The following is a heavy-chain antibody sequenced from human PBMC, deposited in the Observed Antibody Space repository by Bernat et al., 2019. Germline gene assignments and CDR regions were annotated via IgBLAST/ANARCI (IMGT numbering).Heavy chain of an antibody. CDR2: RSGSGRTT. CDR3: AKERRLVLLPPGPGGEDY. V-gene: IGHV3-23*04. D-gene: IGHD2-8*01. Sequence: EVQLVESGGGLVQPGGSLRLSCAASGFTFSSYAMSWVRQAPGKGLEWVSSRSGSGRTTYYEDPVKGRFTISRDNSNNTRYLQMNSLRAEDTAGYDCAKERRLVLLPPGPGGEDYWGQGTLVTVSS. CDR1: GFTFSSYA. J-gene: IGHJ4*02.